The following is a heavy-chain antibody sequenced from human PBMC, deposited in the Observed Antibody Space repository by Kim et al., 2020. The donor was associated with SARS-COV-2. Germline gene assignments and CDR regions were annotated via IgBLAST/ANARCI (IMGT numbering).Heavy chain of an antibody. J-gene: IGHJ3*02. Sequence: YAGSVKSRMTINADTSKNQFSLQLNSVSPEDTAVYYCARDTPGQKAYDIWGQGTMVTVSS. CDR3: ARDTPGQKAYDI. V-gene: IGHV6-1*01.